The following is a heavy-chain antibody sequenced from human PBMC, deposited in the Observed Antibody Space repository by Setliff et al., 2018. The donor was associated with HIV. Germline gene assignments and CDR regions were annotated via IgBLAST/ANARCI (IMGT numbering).Heavy chain of an antibody. CDR1: GFTFSNAW. D-gene: IGHD2-8*01. Sequence: PGGSLRLSCAASGFTFSNAWMSWVRQAPGKGLEWVGRIKSKTDGGTTYYADSVKGRFTISRDNSKNTLSLQMNSLRADDTAVYYCARVRPLGYCSTGACPPDYWGQGTLVTVSS. CDR2: IKSKTDGGTT. J-gene: IGHJ4*02. CDR3: ARVRPLGYCSTGACPPDY. V-gene: IGHV3-15*01.